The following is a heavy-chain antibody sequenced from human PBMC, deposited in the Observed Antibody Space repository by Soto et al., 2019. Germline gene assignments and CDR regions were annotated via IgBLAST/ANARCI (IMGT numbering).Heavy chain of an antibody. CDR2: LGHGGST. V-gene: IGHV4-59*02. CDR3: AVLRPHANCRSGACTNWFDP. D-gene: IGHD6-19*01. Sequence: LSLTCRFPGGSVRALHCSCGRQPPRKGLELVAFLGHGGSTDYNPSLKSRVAMSLDTAKSEVSLQLRSVTAADSAVYYCAVLRPHANCRSGACTNWFDPWGQGTKVTLS. CDR1: GGSVRALH. J-gene: IGHJ5*02.